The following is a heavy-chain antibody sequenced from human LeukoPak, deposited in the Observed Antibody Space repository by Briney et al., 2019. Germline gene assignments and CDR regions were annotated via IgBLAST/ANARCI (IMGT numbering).Heavy chain of an antibody. J-gene: IGHJ3*02. CDR1: GYTFSSYG. D-gene: IGHD2-2*01. V-gene: IGHV1-69*13. CDR3: ASEYQPAPYAFDI. Sequence: ASVKVSCKASGYTFSSYGISWVRQAPGQGLEWMGGIIPIFGTANYAQKFQGRVTITADESTSTAYMELSSLRSEDTAVYYCASEYQPAPYAFDIWGQGTMVTVSS. CDR2: IIPIFGTA.